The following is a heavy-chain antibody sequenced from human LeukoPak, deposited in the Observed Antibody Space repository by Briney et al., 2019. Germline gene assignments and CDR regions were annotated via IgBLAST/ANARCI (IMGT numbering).Heavy chain of an antibody. CDR2: INSGGRST. CDR3: ARDGEGAAAAYFQH. V-gene: IGHV3-74*01. J-gene: IGHJ1*01. CDR1: GFTFSSYW. D-gene: IGHD6-13*01. Sequence: GGTLRLSCAASGFTFSSYWMHWVRQAPGKGLVWVSRINSGGRSTSYADSVKGRFTISKDNAKNTLNLQMNSLRAEDTAVYYCARDGEGAAAAYFQHWGEGTVVTVSS.